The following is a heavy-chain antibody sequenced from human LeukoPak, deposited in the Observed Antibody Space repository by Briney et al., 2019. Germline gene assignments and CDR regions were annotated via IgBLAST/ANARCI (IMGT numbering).Heavy chain of an antibody. CDR2: ISDDGGKK. Sequence: GGSLRLSCAASGFTFSSYGMHWVRQAPGKGLEWVALISDDGGKKYYADSVKGRFTISRDNSKNTLYLQMSSLRVEDSAIYHCAKAYWDTAMNPSDYWGQGTLVTVSS. J-gene: IGHJ4*02. V-gene: IGHV3-30*18. CDR1: GFTFSSYG. D-gene: IGHD5-18*01. CDR3: AKAYWDTAMNPSDY.